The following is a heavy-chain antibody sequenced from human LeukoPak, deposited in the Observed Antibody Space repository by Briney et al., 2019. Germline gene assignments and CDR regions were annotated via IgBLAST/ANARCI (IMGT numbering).Heavy chain of an antibody. Sequence: PSETLSLTCTVSGGSISSSSYYWGWIRQPPGKGLEWIGSIYYSGSTYYNPSLKSRVTISVDTSKNQFSLKLSSVTAADTAVYYCARQGRGYCSGGSCYSDAFDYWGQGTLVTVSS. CDR2: IYYSGST. CDR3: ARQGRGYCSGGSCYSDAFDY. J-gene: IGHJ4*02. V-gene: IGHV4-39*01. D-gene: IGHD2-15*01. CDR1: GGSISSSSYY.